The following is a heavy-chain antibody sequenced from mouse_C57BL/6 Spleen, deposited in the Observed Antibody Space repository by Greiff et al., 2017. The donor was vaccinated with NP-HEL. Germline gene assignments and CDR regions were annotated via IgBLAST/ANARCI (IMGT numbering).Heavy chain of an antibody. J-gene: IGHJ4*01. Sequence: VQLQQPGAELVKPGASVKMSCKASGYTFTSYWITWVKQRPGQGLEWIGDIYPGGGSTNYNETFKSKATLTVDTSSSTAYMQLSSLTSEASAVYYCSRGNSYDYYAMDYWGQGTSVTVSS. D-gene: IGHD2-1*01. CDR1: GYTFTSYW. CDR2: IYPGGGST. CDR3: SRGNSYDYYAMDY. V-gene: IGHV1-55*01.